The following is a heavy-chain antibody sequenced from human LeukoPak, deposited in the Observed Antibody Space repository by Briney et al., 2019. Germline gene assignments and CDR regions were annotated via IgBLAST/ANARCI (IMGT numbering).Heavy chain of an antibody. CDR1: RDSISSSSYY. D-gene: IGHD2-8*01. CDR3: ARVNLMAWVYYYYYMDV. V-gene: IGHV4-39*07. CDR2: IYYSGST. Sequence: PSETLSLTSTVSRDSISSSSYYWGWIRHPPGKGLEWIVSIYYSGSTYHNTSLKSRVTISVDTSKNQFSLKLSSVTAWDTAVYYCARVNLMAWVYYYYYMDVWGKGTTVTVSS. J-gene: IGHJ6*03.